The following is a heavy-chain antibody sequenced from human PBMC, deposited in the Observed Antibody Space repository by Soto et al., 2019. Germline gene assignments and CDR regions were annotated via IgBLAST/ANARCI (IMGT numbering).Heavy chain of an antibody. CDR1: GDIFTGYS. J-gene: IGHJ1*01. D-gene: IGHD1-1*01. CDR3: ARGWSTEYRPF. CDR2: INPFSGDT. Sequence: QVQLVQSGAEVKKPGASVKVSCKASGDIFTGYSIYWVRQAPGQGLEWMGWINPFSGDTEYAQKFQGRVTMTSDTCISTGYMELSRLTTDDPAVYSCARGWSTEYRPFGGQGTLVTVSS. V-gene: IGHV1-2*02.